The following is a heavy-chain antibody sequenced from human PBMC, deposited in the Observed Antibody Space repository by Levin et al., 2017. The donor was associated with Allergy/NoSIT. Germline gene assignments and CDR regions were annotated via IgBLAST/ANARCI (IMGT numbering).Heavy chain of an antibody. V-gene: IGHV4-61*02. D-gene: IGHD3-10*01. Sequence: SETLSLTCKVSGGSISSGSYYWSWIRQPAAKGLEWIGRIYSSGSANYNPSLKSRVTISVDTSKNQFSLKLSSVTAADTAVVYCSSAEVGSEHWGQGTLVTVSS. CDR3: SSAEVGSEH. CDR1: GGSISSGSYY. CDR2: IYSSGSA. J-gene: IGHJ4*02.